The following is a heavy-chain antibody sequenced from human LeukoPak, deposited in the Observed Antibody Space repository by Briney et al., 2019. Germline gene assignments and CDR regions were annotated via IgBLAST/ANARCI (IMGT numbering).Heavy chain of an antibody. CDR1: GFTFSSYS. CDR3: ARRAGGYSHPYDY. D-gene: IGHD4-23*01. V-gene: IGHV3-21*04. J-gene: IGHJ4*02. CDR2: ISSSSSYI. Sequence: GGSLRLSCAASGFTFSSYSMNWVRQAPGKGLEWVSSISSSSSYIYYADSVKGRFTISRDNSKNTLYLQMNSLRAEDTAVYYCARRAGGYSHPYDYWGQGTLVTVSS.